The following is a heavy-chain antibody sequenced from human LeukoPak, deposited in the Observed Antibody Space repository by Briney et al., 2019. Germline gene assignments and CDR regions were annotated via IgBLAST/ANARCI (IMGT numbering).Heavy chain of an antibody. Sequence: SETLSLTCTVSGGSISSSSYYWGWIRQPPGKGLEWIGSIHYSGSTNYNPSLKSRVTISVDTSKNQFSLKLSSVTAADTAVYYCARGYCSGGSCYSYYYYNYLDVWGKGTTVTVSS. V-gene: IGHV4-39*07. J-gene: IGHJ6*03. CDR1: GGSISSSSYY. D-gene: IGHD2-15*01. CDR3: ARGYCSGGSCYSYYYYNYLDV. CDR2: IHYSGST.